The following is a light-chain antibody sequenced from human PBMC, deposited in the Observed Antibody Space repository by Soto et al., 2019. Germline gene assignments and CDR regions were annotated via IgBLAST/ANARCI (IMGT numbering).Light chain of an antibody. CDR2: GAS. CDR3: QQYNNWPPWT. J-gene: IGKJ1*01. V-gene: IGKV3-15*01. Sequence: EIVMTQSPATLSVSPGERATLSCRASQSVSSNLAWYQQKPGQAPRLLIYGASTTATGIPARFSGSGSGTEFTLTISSLQSEDFAVYYCQQYNNWPPWTFGQGIKVDIK. CDR1: QSVSSN.